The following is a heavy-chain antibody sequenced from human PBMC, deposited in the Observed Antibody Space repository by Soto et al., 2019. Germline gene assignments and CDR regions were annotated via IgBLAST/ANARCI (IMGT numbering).Heavy chain of an antibody. Sequence: SETLSLTCAVYGGSFSGYYWSWIRQPPGKGLEWIGTMNHSGSTNYNPSLKSRVTISVDTSKNQLSLKMSSVTAADTAVYSCARGPYPRPSSSWDYWGQGTLVTVLL. CDR1: GGSFSGYY. D-gene: IGHD6-6*01. CDR2: MNHSGST. J-gene: IGHJ4*02. CDR3: ARGPYPRPSSSWDY. V-gene: IGHV4-34*01.